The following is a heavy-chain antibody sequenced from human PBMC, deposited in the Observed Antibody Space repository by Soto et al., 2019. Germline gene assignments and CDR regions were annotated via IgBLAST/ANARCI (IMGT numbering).Heavy chain of an antibody. D-gene: IGHD3-10*01. V-gene: IGHV1-45*02. J-gene: IGHJ4*02. CDR3: ARWSYYRLWFGELSTPSFDY. CDR2: ITLYNGNT. CDR1: GYTFTYCS. Sequence: ASVKVSCKASGYTFTYCSLHWLQQAPGQGLERMRWITLYNGNTNYAKKFQGRVTITRDMSLRTAYIELSSLRSEDSAVYYWARWSYYRLWFGELSTPSFDYWGQGTLVTVSS.